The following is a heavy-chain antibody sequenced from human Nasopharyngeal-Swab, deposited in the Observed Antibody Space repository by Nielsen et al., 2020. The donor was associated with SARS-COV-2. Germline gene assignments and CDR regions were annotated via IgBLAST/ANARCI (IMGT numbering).Heavy chain of an antibody. CDR2: ISGDGADT. Sequence: GSLRLSCVASGFTFSRWPMHWVRQAPGKGLESVSAISGDGADTYYTDSVRGRFTISRDNSKDTLYLQMGSLRVEDMAVYYCAKETQGVHDYWGQGTLVTVSS. D-gene: IGHD2-8*01. J-gene: IGHJ4*02. CDR1: GFTFSRWP. CDR3: AKETQGVHDY. V-gene: IGHV3-64*02.